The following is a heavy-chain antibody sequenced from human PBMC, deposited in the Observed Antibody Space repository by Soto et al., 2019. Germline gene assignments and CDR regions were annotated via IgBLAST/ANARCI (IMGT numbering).Heavy chain of an antibody. CDR3: ACHSSSGYTYGMDV. D-gene: IGHD3-22*01. CDR1: GYTFTTYA. CDR2: INTGNGNT. V-gene: IGHV1-3*04. J-gene: IGHJ6*02. Sequence: QVQLVQSGAEVKKPGASVKVSCKASGYTFTTYAMHWVRQAPGQRLEWMGWINTGNGNTKYSQKFQGRVTITRDTSASTAYMELGSLRSEDTAIYYCACHSSSGYTYGMDVWGQGTAVTVSS.